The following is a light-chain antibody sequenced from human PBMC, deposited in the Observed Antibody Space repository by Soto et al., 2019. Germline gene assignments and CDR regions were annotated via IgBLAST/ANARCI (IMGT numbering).Light chain of an antibody. Sequence: DIQLTQSPSFLSASVRDRVTITCRASQGISSNLAWYQQKPGTAPKLLIYAASTLQSGVPSRFSGSGSGTDFTLTISSLQPEDFATYYCQQLSSYPPTFGGGTKVEIK. CDR1: QGISSN. J-gene: IGKJ4*01. CDR2: AAS. CDR3: QQLSSYPPT. V-gene: IGKV1-9*01.